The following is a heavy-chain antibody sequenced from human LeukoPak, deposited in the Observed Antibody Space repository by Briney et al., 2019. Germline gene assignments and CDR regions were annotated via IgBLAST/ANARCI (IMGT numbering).Heavy chain of an antibody. Sequence: PGGSLRLSCTASGFKFDDYGMTWVRQAPRKGLEWVSDINWNGDSRGYAHSVRGRFTIYRDNSKNSLYLQMNSLRAEDTALYYCARDHLSRHRSAGGDYWGQGTLVTVSS. CDR2: INWNGDSR. V-gene: IGHV3-20*04. CDR1: GFKFDDYG. D-gene: IGHD1-14*01. J-gene: IGHJ4*02. CDR3: ARDHLSRHRSAGGDY.